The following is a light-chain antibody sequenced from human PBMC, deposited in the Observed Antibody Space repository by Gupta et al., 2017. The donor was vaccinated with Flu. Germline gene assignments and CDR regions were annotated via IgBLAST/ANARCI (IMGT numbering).Light chain of an antibody. J-gene: IGKJ2*03. CDR3: QQSYSTAMYS. Sequence: DIQMTQSPSSLSASVGDRVTITCRASQSISSYLNWYQQKPGKAPKLLIYAASSLQSGVPSRFSGSGSGTDFTLTISSLQPEDFATYLCQQSYSTAMYSFGQGTKLEIK. CDR1: QSISSY. CDR2: AAS. V-gene: IGKV1-39*01.